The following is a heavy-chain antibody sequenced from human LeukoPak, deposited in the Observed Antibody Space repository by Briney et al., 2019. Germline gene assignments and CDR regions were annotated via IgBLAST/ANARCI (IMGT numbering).Heavy chain of an antibody. J-gene: IGHJ4*02. V-gene: IGHV3-74*01. CDR3: VVGGSPGY. CDR1: GLAFSAYK. D-gene: IGHD2-15*01. Sequence: QAGGSLRLFCAASGLAFSAYKMHWVRQAPRKGLVWVSRISTDGYTTDYADFVQGRFTASRDNTKNTWSLEMNSLRAEDTAVYYCVVGGSPGYWGQGTLVTVSS. CDR2: ISTDGYTT.